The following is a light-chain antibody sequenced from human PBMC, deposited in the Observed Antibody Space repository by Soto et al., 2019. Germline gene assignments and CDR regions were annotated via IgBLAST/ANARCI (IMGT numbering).Light chain of an antibody. CDR3: AAWVDYVNGAV. CDR1: ISNIGSNT. V-gene: IGLV1-44*01. CDR2: SNN. J-gene: IGLJ7*01. Sequence: QAVVTQPPSASGTPGQRVTISCSGSISNIGSNTVNWFQQLPGTAPRLLIYSNNQRPSGVPDRFSGSKSGTSASLAISGLQSEDEADYYCAAWVDYVNGAVFGGGTPLTVL.